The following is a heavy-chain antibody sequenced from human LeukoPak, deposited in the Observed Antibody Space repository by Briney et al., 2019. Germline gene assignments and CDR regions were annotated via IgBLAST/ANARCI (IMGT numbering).Heavy chain of an antibody. CDR1: GGSITSDTYY. Sequence: SETLSLTCSVSGGSITSDTYYWSWIRQPPGKGLEWIGYIYYSGSTNYNPSLKSRVTISVDTSKNQFSLKLSSVTAADTAVYYCARDRGDNPRYCTNGVCYREGWFDPWGQGTLVTVSS. CDR2: IYYSGST. J-gene: IGHJ5*02. CDR3: ARDRGDNPRYCTNGVCYREGWFDP. V-gene: IGHV4-61*01. D-gene: IGHD2-8*01.